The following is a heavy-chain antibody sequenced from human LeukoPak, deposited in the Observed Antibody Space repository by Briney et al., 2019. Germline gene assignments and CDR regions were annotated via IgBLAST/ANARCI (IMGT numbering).Heavy chain of an antibody. D-gene: IGHD6-13*01. CDR2: INHSGST. Sequence: SETLSLTCAVYGGSFSGYYWSWIRQPPGKGLEWIGEINHSGSTNYNPSLKSRVTISVDTSENQFSLKLSSVTAADTAVYYCARLGGQQRRYYYYYYMDVWGEGTTVTISS. J-gene: IGHJ6*03. CDR1: GGSFSGYY. CDR3: ARLGGQQRRYYYYYYMDV. V-gene: IGHV4-34*01.